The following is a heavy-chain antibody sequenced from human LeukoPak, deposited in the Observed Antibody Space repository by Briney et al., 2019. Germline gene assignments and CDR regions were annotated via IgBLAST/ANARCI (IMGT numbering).Heavy chain of an antibody. CDR2: ISGSGGST. Sequence: GGSLRLSCAASRFTFSSYAMSWVRQAPGKGLEWVSAISGSGGSTYYADSVKGRFTISRDNSKNTLYLQMNSLRAEDTAVYYCAKDRVLWFGESNEDYWGQGTLVTVSS. J-gene: IGHJ4*02. V-gene: IGHV3-23*01. D-gene: IGHD3-10*01. CDR3: AKDRVLWFGESNEDY. CDR1: RFTFSSYA.